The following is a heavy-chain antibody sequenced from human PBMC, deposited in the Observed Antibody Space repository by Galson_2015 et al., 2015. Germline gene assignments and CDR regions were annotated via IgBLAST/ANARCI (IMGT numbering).Heavy chain of an antibody. D-gene: IGHD6-13*01. V-gene: IGHV4-4*02. CDR1: GGSISSTKW. CDR3: ATSLGSMAAAGTGYFDP. Sequence: ATLSLTCAVSGGSISSTKWWSWVRQPPGKGLEWIGEIYYSGSTNYNPSLKSRVTISLDKSKNQFSLKLRSVTAADTAVYYCATSLGSMAAAGTGYFDPWGQGTLVTVSS. CDR2: IYYSGST. J-gene: IGHJ5*02.